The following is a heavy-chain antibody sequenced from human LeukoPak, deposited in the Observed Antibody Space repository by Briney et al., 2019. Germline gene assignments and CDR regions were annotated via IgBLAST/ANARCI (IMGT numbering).Heavy chain of an antibody. V-gene: IGHV4-4*07. CDR2: IYTSGST. D-gene: IGHD6-19*01. J-gene: IGHJ6*03. CDR1: GGSISSYY. Sequence: PPETLSLTCTVSGGSISSYYWSWIRQPAGKGLEWIGRIYTSGSTSYNPSLKSRVTISVDKSKNQFSLKLSSVTAADTAVYYCARDPSSGWSNYYYYYMDVWGKGTTVTVSS. CDR3: ARDPSSGWSNYYYYYMDV.